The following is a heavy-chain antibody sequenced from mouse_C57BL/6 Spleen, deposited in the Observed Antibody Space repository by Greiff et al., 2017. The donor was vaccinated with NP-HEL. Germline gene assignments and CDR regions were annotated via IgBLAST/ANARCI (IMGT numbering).Heavy chain of an antibody. J-gene: IGHJ2*01. Sequence: EVKLQESGPGLVKPSQSLSLTCSVTGYSITSGYYWNWIRQFPGNKLEWMGYISYDGSNNYNPSLKNRISITRDTSKNQFFLKLNSVTTEDTATYYCARRSWGGDFDCWGQGTTLTVSS. CDR1: GYSITSGYY. CDR2: ISYDGSN. D-gene: IGHD4-1*01. CDR3: ARRSWGGDFDC. V-gene: IGHV3-6*01.